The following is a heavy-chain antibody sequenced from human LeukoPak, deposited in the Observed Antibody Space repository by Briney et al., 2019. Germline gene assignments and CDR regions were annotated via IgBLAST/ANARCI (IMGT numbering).Heavy chain of an antibody. D-gene: IGHD3-10*01. CDR2: MNPHSGNT. Sequence: ASVKVSCKASGYTFTTYDINWVRHATGQGLEWMGWMNPHSGNTGYAQKFQGRVAMTRDTSINTAYMELSSLTSDDTAVYYCTRAPIPGNYWGQGTLVTVSS. J-gene: IGHJ4*02. CDR3: TRAPIPGNY. CDR1: GYTFTTYD. V-gene: IGHV1-8*01.